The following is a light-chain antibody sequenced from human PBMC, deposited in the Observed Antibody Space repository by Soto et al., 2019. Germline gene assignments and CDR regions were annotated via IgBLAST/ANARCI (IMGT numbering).Light chain of an antibody. V-gene: IGKV3-20*01. CDR1: QSVSSSY. J-gene: IGKJ1*01. CDR3: QQYGSSPQT. Sequence: EIELTQSPGTLSLSPGERATLSCRASQSVSSSYLAWYQQKPGQAPRLLIYGASSRATGIPDRFSGSGSGTDFTITISRLEHEDVAVYYCQQYGSSPQTFGQGTKVEIK. CDR2: GAS.